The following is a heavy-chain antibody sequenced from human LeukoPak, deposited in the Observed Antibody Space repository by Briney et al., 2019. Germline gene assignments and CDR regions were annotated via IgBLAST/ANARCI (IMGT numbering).Heavy chain of an antibody. J-gene: IGHJ4*02. Sequence: ASVTVSCKASGGTFSSYAISWVRQAPGQGLEWMGGIIPILGTANYAQKFQGRVTITTDESTSTAYMELSSLRSEDTAVYYCARGKGGYDFDYWGQGTLVTVSS. CDR2: IIPILGTA. CDR1: GGTFSSYA. CDR3: ARGKGGYDFDY. V-gene: IGHV1-69*05. D-gene: IGHD5-12*01.